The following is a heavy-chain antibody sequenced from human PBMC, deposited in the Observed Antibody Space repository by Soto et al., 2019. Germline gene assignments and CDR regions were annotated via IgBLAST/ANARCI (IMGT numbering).Heavy chain of an antibody. CDR1: GGSISSGGYY. V-gene: IGHV4-31*03. CDR3: SRYYDFWSGYFSFDY. J-gene: IGHJ4*02. D-gene: IGHD3-3*01. Sequence: SETLSLTCTVSGGSISSGGYYWSWIRQHPGKGLEWIGYIYYSGSTYYNPSLKSRVTISVDTSKNQFSLKLSSVTAADTAVYYCSRYYDFWSGYFSFDYWGQGTLVTVSS. CDR2: IYYSGST.